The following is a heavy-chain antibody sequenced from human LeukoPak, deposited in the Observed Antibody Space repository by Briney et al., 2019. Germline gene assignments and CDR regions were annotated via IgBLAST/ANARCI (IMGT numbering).Heavy chain of an antibody. CDR1: GYTFTGYY. Sequence: VASVKVSCKASGYTFTGYYMHWVRQAPGQGLEWMGRINPNSGGTNYAQKIQGRVTMTRDTSISTAYMELSRLRSDDTAVYYCARSAGYSSGWYYFDYWGQGTLVTVSS. V-gene: IGHV1-2*06. J-gene: IGHJ4*02. CDR2: INPNSGGT. D-gene: IGHD6-19*01. CDR3: ARSAGYSSGWYYFDY.